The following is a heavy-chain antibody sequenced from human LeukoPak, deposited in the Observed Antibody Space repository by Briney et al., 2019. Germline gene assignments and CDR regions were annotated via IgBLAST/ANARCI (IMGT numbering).Heavy chain of an antibody. CDR3: ARGGSSDYGDQTHFDY. CDR2: ISHSGST. V-gene: IGHV4-34*01. Sequence: SETLSLTCAVYGGSFSGYYWSWIRQPPGKGLEWIGEISHSGSTNYNPSLKSRVTISVDTSKNQFSLKLSSVTAADTAVYYCARGGSSDYGDQTHFDYWGQGTLVTVSS. CDR1: GGSFSGYY. D-gene: IGHD4-17*01. J-gene: IGHJ4*02.